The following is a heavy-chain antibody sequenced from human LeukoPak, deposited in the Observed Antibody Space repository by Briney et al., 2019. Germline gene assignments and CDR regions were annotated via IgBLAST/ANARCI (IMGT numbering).Heavy chain of an antibody. J-gene: IGHJ5*02. D-gene: IGHD2-15*01. Sequence: GGSLRLSCVASGFSLSGYWMYWVRQAPGKGLMYISRNNGDGSTTNYADVVKGRFTMSRDNVKDTLYLQMNSLRVEDTAVYYCARDPRNVGLAPWGQGTLVTVSS. CDR2: NNGDGSTT. CDR1: GFSLSGYW. CDR3: ARDPRNVGLAP. V-gene: IGHV3-74*01.